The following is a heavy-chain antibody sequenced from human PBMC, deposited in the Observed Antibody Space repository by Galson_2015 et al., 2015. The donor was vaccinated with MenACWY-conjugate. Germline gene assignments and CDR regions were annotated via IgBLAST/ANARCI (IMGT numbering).Heavy chain of an antibody. CDR3: ARDTKTYYFDSSGHYDYYYAMDV. CDR2: ISIGSSTI. V-gene: IGHV3-48*02. Sequence: SLRLSCAASGFTFSSYPMNWVRQAPGKGLEWVSYISIGSSTIYYGDSVKGRFTISRDNAKNSLYLQMNSLGDEDTAVYYCARDTKTYYFDSSGHYDYYYAMDVWGQGTTVTVSS. J-gene: IGHJ6*02. D-gene: IGHD3-22*01. CDR1: GFTFSSYP.